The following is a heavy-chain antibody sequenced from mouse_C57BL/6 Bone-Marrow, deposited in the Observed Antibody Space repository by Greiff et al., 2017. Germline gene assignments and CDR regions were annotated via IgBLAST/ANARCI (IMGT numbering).Heavy chain of an antibody. CDR3: TRDGGWLRIYYAMDY. J-gene: IGHJ4*01. CDR1: GYTFTDYE. D-gene: IGHD2-3*01. Sequence: VQLQQSGAELVRPGASVTLSCKASGYTFTDYEMHWVKQTPVHGLEWIGAIDPETGGTAYNQKFKGKAILTADKSSSTAYMELRSLTSEDSAAYYCTRDGGWLRIYYAMDYWGQGTSVTVSS. V-gene: IGHV1-15*01. CDR2: IDPETGGT.